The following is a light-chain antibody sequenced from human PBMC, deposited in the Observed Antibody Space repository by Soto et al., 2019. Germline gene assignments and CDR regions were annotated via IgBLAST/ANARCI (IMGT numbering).Light chain of an antibody. CDR3: QQYGSSPIT. CDR1: QSVSSN. CDR2: GAS. J-gene: IGKJ5*01. V-gene: IGKV3-20*01. Sequence: EIVMTQSPVTLSVSPGERVTLSCRASQSVSSNLAWYQQKPGQAPSLLIYGASSRATGIPDRFSGSGSGTDFTLTISRLEPKDLAVYYCQQYGSSPITFGQGTRLEIK.